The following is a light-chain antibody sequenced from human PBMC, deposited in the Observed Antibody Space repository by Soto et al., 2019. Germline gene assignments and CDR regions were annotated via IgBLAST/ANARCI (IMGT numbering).Light chain of an antibody. CDR1: QYVTSFY. CDR2: GAS. V-gene: IGKV3-20*01. Sequence: EIVLTQSPGTLSLSPGERATLSCRASQYVTSFYLAWYQQKPGQAPRLLIYGASSRATGIPDRFSGSGSGTDFTLTISRLELADLAVYYCQQYGNSPWTFGQGTKVEIK. CDR3: QQYGNSPWT. J-gene: IGKJ1*01.